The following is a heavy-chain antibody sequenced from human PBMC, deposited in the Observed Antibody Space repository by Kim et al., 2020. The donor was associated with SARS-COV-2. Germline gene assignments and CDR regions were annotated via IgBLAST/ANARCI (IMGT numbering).Heavy chain of an antibody. J-gene: IGHJ3*02. CDR2: ST. CDR3: ARLREGAFDI. V-gene: IGHV4-59*08. D-gene: IGHD1-26*01. Sequence: STNHNPSLKSRVTISVDTSKNQFSLKLSSVTAADTAVYYCARLREGAFDIWGQGTMVTVSS.